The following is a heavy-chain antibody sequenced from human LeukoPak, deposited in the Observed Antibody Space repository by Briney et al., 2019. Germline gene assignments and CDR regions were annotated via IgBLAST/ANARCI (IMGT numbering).Heavy chain of an antibody. V-gene: IGHV1-2*02. CDR1: GYTFTGYF. D-gene: IGHD1-26*01. Sequence: ASVKVSCKASGYTFTGYFMHWVRQAPGQGLEWMGWINPSSGVTNYAQKFQDRVTMTRDTSIGTAYMELSRLRPDDTAVYYCARDQGREDFDYWGQGTLVTVSS. CDR2: INPSSGVT. J-gene: IGHJ4*02. CDR3: ARDQGREDFDY.